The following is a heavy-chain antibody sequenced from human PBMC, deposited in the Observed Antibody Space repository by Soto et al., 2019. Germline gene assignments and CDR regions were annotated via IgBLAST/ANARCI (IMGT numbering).Heavy chain of an antibody. CDR2: IWYDGTNT. J-gene: IGHJ4*02. CDR1: GFTFSGYA. V-gene: IGHV3-33*01. CDR3: ARAGGYGYGEQTFDY. Sequence: QVQLVESGGGVVQPGRSLRLSCAASGFTFSGYAMHWVRQAPGKGLEWVAVIWYDGTNTYYGDSVKGRFTVSRDNSKNTLWLQMISLRVEDTAVYYCARAGGYGYGEQTFDYWGQGTLVTVSS. D-gene: IGHD5-18*01.